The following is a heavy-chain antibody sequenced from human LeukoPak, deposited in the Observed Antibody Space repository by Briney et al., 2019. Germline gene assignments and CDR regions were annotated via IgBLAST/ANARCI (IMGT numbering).Heavy chain of an antibody. CDR2: IYYSGST. V-gene: IGHV4-59*11. J-gene: IGHJ5*02. CDR1: GGSISSHY. CDR3: ARVSAPFWFDP. Sequence: PSETLSLTCTVSGGSISSHYWSRIRQPPGKGLEWIGYIYYSGSTNYNPSLKSRVTISVDTSKNQFSLKLSSVTAANTAVYYCARVSAPFWFDPWGQGTLVTVSS.